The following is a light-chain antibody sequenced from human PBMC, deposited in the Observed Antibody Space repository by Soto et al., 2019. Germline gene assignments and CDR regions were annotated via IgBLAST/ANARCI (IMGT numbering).Light chain of an antibody. CDR1: QIVLYSADNKNY. V-gene: IGKV4-1*01. CDR2: WAS. J-gene: IGKJ1*01. CDR3: QQYYSPPWT. Sequence: VTTPLTEKLAVSLGERATINCKSGQIVLYSADNKNYLAWYQQKPGQPPKLLIYWASTRESGVPDRFSGSGSGTDFTLTISSLQAEDVAVYYCQQYYSPPWTFGQGTKVDIK.